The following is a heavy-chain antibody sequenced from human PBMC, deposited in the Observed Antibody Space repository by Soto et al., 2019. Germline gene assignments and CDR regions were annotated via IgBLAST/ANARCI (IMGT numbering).Heavy chain of an antibody. CDR1: GYSFTSYW. J-gene: IGHJ4*02. V-gene: IGHV5-10-1*01. CDR3: ARGGGMYYYDSSGYLAPGNSPSGY. Sequence: GESLKISCKGSGYSFTSYWISWVRQMPGKGLEWMGRIDPSDSYTNYSPSFQGHATISADKSISTAYLQWSSLKASDTAMYYCARGGGMYYYDSSGYLAPGNSPSGYWCQGTLVTVSS. D-gene: IGHD3-22*01. CDR2: IDPSDSYT.